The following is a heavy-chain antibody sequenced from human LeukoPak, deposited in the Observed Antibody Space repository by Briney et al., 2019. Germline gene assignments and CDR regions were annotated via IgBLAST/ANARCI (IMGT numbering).Heavy chain of an antibody. CDR3: ASEYYGDYVKFAAN. Sequence: PGGSLRLSCAASGFTFSSYSMNWVRQAPGKGLEWVSSISGSGGSTYYADSVKGRFTISRDNSKNTLFLQMNSLRAEDTATYYCASEYYGDYVKFAANWGQGTLVTVSS. V-gene: IGHV3-23*01. CDR1: GFTFSSYS. CDR2: ISGSGGST. D-gene: IGHD4-17*01. J-gene: IGHJ4*02.